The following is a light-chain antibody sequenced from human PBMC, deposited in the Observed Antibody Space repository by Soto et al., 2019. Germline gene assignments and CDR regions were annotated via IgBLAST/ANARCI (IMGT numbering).Light chain of an antibody. V-gene: IGLV2-14*02. J-gene: IGLJ2*01. Sequence: QSVLIQPASVSGSPGQSIAISCTGTSSDVGSYDLVSWYQQRPAKAPKLMIYDVNQRPSGVPDRFSGSKSGNTASLTISGLQAEDEADYYCCSYTGTYTVVFGGGTKLTVL. CDR3: CSYTGTYTVV. CDR1: SSDVGSYDL. CDR2: DVN.